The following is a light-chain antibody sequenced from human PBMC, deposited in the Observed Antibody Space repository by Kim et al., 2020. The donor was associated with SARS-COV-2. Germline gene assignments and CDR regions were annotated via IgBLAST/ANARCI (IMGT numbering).Light chain of an antibody. CDR3: QTWDTGIRV. CDR1: SGHSSYA. CDR2: VDSDGSH. V-gene: IGLV4-69*01. J-gene: IGLJ3*02. Sequence: SVKLTCTLSSGHSSYAIAWHQQQPEKGPRYLMKVDSDGSHNKGDGIPDRFSGSSSGAERYLTISSLQSEDEADYYCQTWDTGIRVFGGGTQLTVL.